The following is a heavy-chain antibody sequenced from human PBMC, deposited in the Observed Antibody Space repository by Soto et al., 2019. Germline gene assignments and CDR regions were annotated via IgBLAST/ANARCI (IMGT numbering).Heavy chain of an antibody. J-gene: IGHJ3*02. V-gene: IGHV1-69*06. CDR3: ARERTYYYGSGSYYNDESYAFDI. CDR2: IIPIFGTA. D-gene: IGHD3-10*01. Sequence: SVKVSCKASGGTFSSYAISWVRQAPGQGLEWMGGIIPIFGTANYAQKFQGRVTITADKSTSTAYMELSSLRSEDTAVYYCARERTYYYGSGSYYNDESYAFDIWGQGTMVTVSS. CDR1: GGTFSSYA.